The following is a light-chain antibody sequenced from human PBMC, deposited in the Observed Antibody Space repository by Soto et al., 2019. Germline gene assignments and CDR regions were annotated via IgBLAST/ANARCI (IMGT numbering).Light chain of an antibody. Sequence: QSVLTQPASVSGSPGQSITISCTGTSSDVGTYNLVSWYQHHPGKAPKVMVYEGTKRPSGVSKRFSGSKSGNTASLTISGLQAEDEADYFCCSYAGTSTLLFGGGTKLTVL. V-gene: IGLV2-23*01. CDR2: EGT. J-gene: IGLJ3*02. CDR3: CSYAGTSTLL. CDR1: SSDVGTYNL.